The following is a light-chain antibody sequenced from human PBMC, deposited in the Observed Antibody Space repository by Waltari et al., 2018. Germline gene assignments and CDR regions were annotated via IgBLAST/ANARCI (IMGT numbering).Light chain of an antibody. CDR2: GAS. CDR1: QSVSSN. Sequence: EIVMTQSPATLSVSPGERATLSCRASQSVSSNLAWYQQKPGQAPRLLIFGASTSATGIPARFSGSGSGTEFTLTISSLQSEGFAVYYCQQYNNWPGTFGQGTKVEIK. CDR3: QQYNNWPGT. V-gene: IGKV3-15*01. J-gene: IGKJ1*01.